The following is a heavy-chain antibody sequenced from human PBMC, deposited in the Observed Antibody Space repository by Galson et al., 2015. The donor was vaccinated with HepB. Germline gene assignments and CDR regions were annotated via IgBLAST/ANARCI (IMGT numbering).Heavy chain of an antibody. J-gene: IGHJ4*02. V-gene: IGHV3-7*03. CDR1: EFTFSSFW. D-gene: IGHD4-23*01. Sequence: SLRLSCAASEFTFSSFWMSWVRQAPGKGLEWVANIKQDGSEQYYVDSVRGRFTISRDNAKNSLYLQMNSLRVEDTAVYYCATFGNSWIVDFGYWGQGTLVTVSS. CDR2: IKQDGSEQ. CDR3: ATFGNSWIVDFGY.